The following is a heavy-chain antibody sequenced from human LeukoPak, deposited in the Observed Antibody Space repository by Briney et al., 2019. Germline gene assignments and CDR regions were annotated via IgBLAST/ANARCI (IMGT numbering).Heavy chain of an antibody. V-gene: IGHV3-66*01. CDR1: GFTVSSNY. D-gene: IGHD2-15*01. CDR3: ASVVVAALGGAFDI. Sequence: GGSLRLSCAASGFTVSSNYMSWVRQAPGKGLEWVSVIYSGGSTYYADSVKGRFTISRDNSKNTLYLQMNSLRAEDTAVYYCASVVVAALGGAFDIWGQGTMVTVSS. J-gene: IGHJ3*02. CDR2: IYSGGST.